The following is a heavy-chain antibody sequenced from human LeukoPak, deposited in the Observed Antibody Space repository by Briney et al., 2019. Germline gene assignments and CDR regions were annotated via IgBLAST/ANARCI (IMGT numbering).Heavy chain of an antibody. V-gene: IGHV3-30*01. J-gene: IGHJ4*02. CDR3: ASVPFYYYDSRGPVDF. D-gene: IGHD3-22*01. CDR2: ISFDGSKK. Sequence: GGSLRLSCAASGFTFTSHGRHWVRQAPGKGLEWVAVISFDGSKKYYAASVKGRLTISRDNSKNMLDLQMNGLRVEDTAVYFCASVPFYYYDSRGPVDFWGQGTLVTVSS. CDR1: GFTFTSHG.